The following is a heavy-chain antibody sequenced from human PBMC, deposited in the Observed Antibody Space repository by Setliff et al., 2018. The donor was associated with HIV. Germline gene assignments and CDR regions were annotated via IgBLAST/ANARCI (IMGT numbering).Heavy chain of an antibody. D-gene: IGHD3-16*01. CDR2: IKQDGTEN. J-gene: IGHJ5*02. CDR3: ARDRGTQDKCFDP. CDR1: GFTISHHW. V-gene: IGHV3-7*01. Sequence: PGGSLRLSCAASGFTISHHWMTWVRQAPGKGLEWVANIKQDGTENYYVNSVKGRFTISRDNSKSKLFLQMNSLRPEDTAVYYCARDRGTQDKCFDPWGQGTPVTVSS.